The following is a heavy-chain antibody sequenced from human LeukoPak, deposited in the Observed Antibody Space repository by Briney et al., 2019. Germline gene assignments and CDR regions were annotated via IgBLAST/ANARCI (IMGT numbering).Heavy chain of an antibody. CDR1: GFLLSTSGMC. CDR2: IDWDDDK. J-gene: IGHJ4*02. V-gene: IGHV2-70*11. Sequence: SGPALVKPTQTLTLTCTFCGFLLSTSGMCVSWIRQPPGKALEWLARIDWDDDKYYNTSLKTRLTISKDTSKNQVVLTMTNMDPVDTATYYCTRSHSGSYSQFVYWGQGTLVTVSS. D-gene: IGHD1-26*01. CDR3: TRSHSGSYSQFVY.